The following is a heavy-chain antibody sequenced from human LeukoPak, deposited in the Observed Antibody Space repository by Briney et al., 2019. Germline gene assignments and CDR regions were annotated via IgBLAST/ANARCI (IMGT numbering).Heavy chain of an antibody. CDR2: IDTNSGGI. CDR1: GYTFIGYW. J-gene: IGHJ4*02. V-gene: IGHV1-2*06. D-gene: IGHD3-3*01. CDR3: ARDRDGGVGTIDY. Sequence: ASVKVSCKASGYTFIGYWMHWVRHAPGQGLEWMGRIDTNSGGINYAQKFQGRVTMTRDTSISTAYMELSSLKFDDTAVYYCARDRDGGVGTIDYWGQGTLVPVSS.